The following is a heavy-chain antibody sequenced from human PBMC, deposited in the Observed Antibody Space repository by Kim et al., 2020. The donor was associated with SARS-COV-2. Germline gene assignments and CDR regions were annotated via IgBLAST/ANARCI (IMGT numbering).Heavy chain of an antibody. CDR3: ARHPFYCSSTSCYELYFDY. J-gene: IGHJ4*02. CDR2: IYYSGST. V-gene: IGHV4-39*01. D-gene: IGHD2-2*01. CDR1: VGSISSSSYY. Sequence: SETLSLTFTVSVGSISSSSYYWGWIRQPPGKGLEWIGSIYYSGSTYYNPSLKSRVTISVDTSKNQFSLKLSSVTAADTAVYYCARHPFYCSSTSCYELYFDYWGQGTLVTVSS.